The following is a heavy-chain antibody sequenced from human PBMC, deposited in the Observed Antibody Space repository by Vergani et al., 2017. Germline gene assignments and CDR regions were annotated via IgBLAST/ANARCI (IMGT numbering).Heavy chain of an antibody. CDR2: INPSGGHT. D-gene: IGHD3-9*01. V-gene: IGHV1-46*03. CDR3: ARGDYGILTGYRY. CDR1: GYTISNYY. J-gene: IGHJ4*02. Sequence: QVQVVQSGAEVKKSGASVKVSCKTSGYTISNYYMHWVRHAPGQGLEWMGIINPSGGHTNYAQKFQGRVTMTRDTSTSTVYMELSSLRSEDTAIYYCARGDYGILTGYRYWGQGTLVTDSA.